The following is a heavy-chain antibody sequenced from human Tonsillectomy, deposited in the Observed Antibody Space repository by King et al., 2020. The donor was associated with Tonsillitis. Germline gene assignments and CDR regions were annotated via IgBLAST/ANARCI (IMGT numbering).Heavy chain of an antibody. D-gene: IGHD3-22*01. CDR1: GGSISSSSYY. V-gene: IGHV4-39*01. CDR3: ARHRAHPGYYDSSGYYYGPFDAFDI. CDR2: IYYSGST. Sequence: QLQESGPGLVKPSETLSLTCTVSGGSISSSSYYWGWIRQPPGKGLECIGSIYYSGSTYYNPSLKSRVTISVDTPKNTFSRKLSSVTAADTAVYYCARHRAHPGYYDSSGYYYGPFDAFDIWGQGTLVTVSS. J-gene: IGHJ3*02.